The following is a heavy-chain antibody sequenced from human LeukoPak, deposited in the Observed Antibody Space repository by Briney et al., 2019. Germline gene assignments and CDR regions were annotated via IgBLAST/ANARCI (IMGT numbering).Heavy chain of an antibody. J-gene: IGHJ6*02. Sequence: PGGSLRLSCAASGFTFSSYSMNWVRQAPGKGLEWVSSISSSSSYIYYADSVKGRFTISRDNAKNSLYLQMNSLRAEDTAVYYCATNEVLLWFGESYYGMDVWGQGTTVTVSS. CDR1: GFTFSSYS. CDR2: ISSSSSYI. V-gene: IGHV3-21*01. D-gene: IGHD3-10*01. CDR3: ATNEVLLWFGESYYGMDV.